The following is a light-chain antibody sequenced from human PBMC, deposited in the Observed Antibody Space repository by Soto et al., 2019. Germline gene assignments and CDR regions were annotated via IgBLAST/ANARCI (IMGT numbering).Light chain of an antibody. CDR3: QQANSFPLT. J-gene: IGKJ4*01. CDR1: QDIRSW. Sequence: DIQLTQSPSSVSASVGDRVTITCRASQDIRSWLAWYQLKPGKDPKLLLDGSSTLESGVPSRFSGSGSGTDFTLSISSVQPEDFATYYCQQANSFPLTFGGGTRVEMK. CDR2: GSS. V-gene: IGKV1-12*01.